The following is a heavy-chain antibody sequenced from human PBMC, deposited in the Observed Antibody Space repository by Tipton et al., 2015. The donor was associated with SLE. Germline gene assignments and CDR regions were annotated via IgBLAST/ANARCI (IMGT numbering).Heavy chain of an antibody. V-gene: IGHV4-61*02. Sequence: TLSLTCTASGGSIHSGSYYCSWIQQPAGKGLEWIGRIYTRGSTDYNPSLKSRVTISGDTSKNQVSLRLTSVTAADTAVYYCARESETVAAQFDYWGRGTLVIVSS. D-gene: IGHD6-19*01. CDR2: IYTRGST. CDR3: ARESETVAAQFDY. J-gene: IGHJ4*02. CDR1: GGSIHSGSYY.